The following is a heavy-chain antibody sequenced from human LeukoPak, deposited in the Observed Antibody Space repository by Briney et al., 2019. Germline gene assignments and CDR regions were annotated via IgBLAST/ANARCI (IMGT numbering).Heavy chain of an antibody. CDR2: INHSGST. CDR3: TVPAAVGSYFDY. V-gene: IGHV4-34*01. Sequence: SETLSLTCAVYGGSFSGYYWSWIRQPPGKGLEWIGEINHSGSTNYNPSLKSRVTISVDTSKHQFSLKLSSVTAADTAVYYYTVPAAVGSYFDYWGQGTLVTVSS. J-gene: IGHJ4*02. CDR1: GGSFSGYY. D-gene: IGHD2-2*01.